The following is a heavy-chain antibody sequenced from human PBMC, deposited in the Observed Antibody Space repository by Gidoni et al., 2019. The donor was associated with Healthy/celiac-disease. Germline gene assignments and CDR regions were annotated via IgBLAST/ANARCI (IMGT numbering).Heavy chain of an antibody. Sequence: EVQLVESGGGLVQPGGSLRLSCAASGFPFRSYWMSWVRQAPGKGLEWVANIKQDGSEKYYVDSVKCRFTLSRDNAKNSLYLQMNSLRAEDTAVYYCARDLRRITMVRGAPHDAFDIWGQGTMVTVSS. CDR2: IKQDGSEK. V-gene: IGHV3-7*03. CDR1: GFPFRSYW. J-gene: IGHJ3*02. D-gene: IGHD3-10*01. CDR3: ARDLRRITMVRGAPHDAFDI.